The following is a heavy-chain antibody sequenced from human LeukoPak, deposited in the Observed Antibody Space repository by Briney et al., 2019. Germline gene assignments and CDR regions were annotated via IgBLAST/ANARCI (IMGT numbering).Heavy chain of an antibody. D-gene: IGHD1-1*01. CDR1: GYSVSSGYY. CDR3: ARSLDYYYYGMDV. V-gene: IGHV4-34*01. Sequence: SETLSLTCTVSGYSVSSGYYWSWIRQPPGKGLEWIGEINHSGSTNYNPSLKSRVTISVDTSKNQFSLKLSSVTAADTAVYYCARSLDYYYYGMDVWGQGTTVTVSS. J-gene: IGHJ6*02. CDR2: INHSGST.